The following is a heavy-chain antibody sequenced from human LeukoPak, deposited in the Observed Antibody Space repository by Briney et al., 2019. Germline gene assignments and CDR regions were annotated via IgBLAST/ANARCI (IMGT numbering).Heavy chain of an antibody. J-gene: IGHJ3*02. D-gene: IGHD6-13*01. CDR3: ASRGGGGSSSWYGGLRAFDI. CDR2: IYHSGST. V-gene: IGHV4-4*02. Sequence: PSGTLSLTCAVSGGSISSSNWWSWVRQPPGKGLEWIGEIYHSGSTNYNPSLKSRVTISVDKSKNQFSLKLSSVTAADTAVYYCASRGGGGSSSWYGGLRAFDIWGQGTMVTVSS. CDR1: GGSISSSNW.